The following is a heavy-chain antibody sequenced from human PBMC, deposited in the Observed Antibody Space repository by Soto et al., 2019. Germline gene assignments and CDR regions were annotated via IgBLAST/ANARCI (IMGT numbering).Heavy chain of an antibody. CDR1: GGSISSGGYY. Sequence: PSETLSLTCTVSGGSISSGGYYWSWIRQHPGKGLEWIGYIYYSGSTYYNPSLKSRVTISVDTSKNQFSLKLSSVTAADTAVYYCARGRSGDYGDYDWDYLDYWGQGTLVTVSS. CDR3: ARGRSGDYGDYDWDYLDY. V-gene: IGHV4-31*03. J-gene: IGHJ4*02. D-gene: IGHD4-17*01. CDR2: IYYSGST.